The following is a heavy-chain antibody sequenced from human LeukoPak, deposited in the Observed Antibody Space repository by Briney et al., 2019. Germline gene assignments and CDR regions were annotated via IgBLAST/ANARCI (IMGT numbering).Heavy chain of an antibody. V-gene: IGHV3-30*18. CDR3: AKDQHVWGSYRYLTPLN. CDR1: GFTFSSYG. D-gene: IGHD3-16*02. J-gene: IGHJ4*02. Sequence: GGSLRLSGAAPGFTFSSYGMHWVRQAPGKGLEGVAVISYDGSNKYYADSVRGRFTISRDNSKNTLYLQMNSLRAEDTGVYYCAKDQHVWGSYRYLTPLNWGQGTLVTVSS. CDR2: ISYDGSNK.